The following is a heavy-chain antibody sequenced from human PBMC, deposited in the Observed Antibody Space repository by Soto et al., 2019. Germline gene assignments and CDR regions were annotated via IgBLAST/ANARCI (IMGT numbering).Heavy chain of an antibody. CDR2: ISSSGSYI. Sequence: GGSLRLSCAASGFTFSSYSMNWVRQAPGKGLEWVSSISSSGSYIYYADSAKGRFTISRDNAKNSLYLQMNSLRAEDTAVYYCARDGVNTIFGVVPNWFDPWGQGTLVTVSS. J-gene: IGHJ5*02. CDR3: ARDGVNTIFGVVPNWFDP. CDR1: GFTFSSYS. D-gene: IGHD3-3*01. V-gene: IGHV3-21*01.